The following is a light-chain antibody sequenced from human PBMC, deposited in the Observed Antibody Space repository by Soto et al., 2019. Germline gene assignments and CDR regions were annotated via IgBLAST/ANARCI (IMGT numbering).Light chain of an antibody. CDR3: QQYFDWPQS. CDR1: QSVTNN. V-gene: IGKV3-15*01. Sequence: EIVMSQSPATLSVSPGERATLSCKASQSVTNNLAWYQQKPGQAPRPLIYDASTRATGIPARFSGSGSGTEFTLTISSLQSEDFAVFYCQQYFDWPQSFGQGTKVEIK. J-gene: IGKJ1*01. CDR2: DAS.